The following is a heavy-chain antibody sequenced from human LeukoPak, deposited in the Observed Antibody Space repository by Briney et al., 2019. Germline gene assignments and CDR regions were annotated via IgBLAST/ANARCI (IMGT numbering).Heavy chain of an antibody. V-gene: IGHV4-38-2*02. D-gene: IGHD1/OR15-1a*01. J-gene: IGHJ4*02. Sequence: PSETLSLTCTVSGYSIRIGYYWGWIRQPPGKGLEWIGSIYHSGSTYYNPSLQSRVTMSVDTSKKQFSLKLSSVTAADTAVYYCARDEMEHHGSYYDFWGQGILVSVSS. CDR2: IYHSGST. CDR3: ARDEMEHHGSYYDF. CDR1: GYSIRIGYY.